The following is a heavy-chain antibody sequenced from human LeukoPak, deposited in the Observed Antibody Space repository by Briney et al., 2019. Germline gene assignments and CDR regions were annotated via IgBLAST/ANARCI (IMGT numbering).Heavy chain of an antibody. CDR3: ARVRYGQIEDYYYYYMDV. V-gene: IGHV4-38-2*02. J-gene: IGHJ6*03. D-gene: IGHD5-18*01. Sequence: SETLSLTCTVSGYSISSGYYWGWIRQPPGKGLEWIGSIYHSGSTYYNPSLKSRVTISVDTSKNQFSLKLSSVTAADTAVYYCARVRYGQIEDYYYYYMDVWGKGTTVTISS. CDR2: IYHSGST. CDR1: GYSISSGYY.